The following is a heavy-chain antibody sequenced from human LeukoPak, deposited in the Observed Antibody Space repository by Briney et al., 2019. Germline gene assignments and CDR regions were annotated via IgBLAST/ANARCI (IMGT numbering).Heavy chain of an antibody. V-gene: IGHV3-48*03. CDR3: ARGPGYSRSRYYSIDY. CDR2: ISSSGSAI. D-gene: IGHD3-22*01. CDR1: GITFSSYE. J-gene: IGHJ4*02. Sequence: GGSLRLSCAASGITFSSYEMNWVRQAPGKGLEWVSFISSSGSAIYKRDSVKGRFIISRDNANDSVYLQMNSLRAEDTAVYYCARGPGYSRSRYYSIDYWGQGTLVTVSS.